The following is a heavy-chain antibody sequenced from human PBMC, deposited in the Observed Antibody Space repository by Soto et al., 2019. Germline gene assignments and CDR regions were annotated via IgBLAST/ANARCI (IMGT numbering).Heavy chain of an antibody. V-gene: IGHV1-69*13. CDR1: GGTFSGYA. CDR3: ARGKFIKVVVAALDY. D-gene: IGHD2-15*01. Sequence: SVKGSCKASGGTFSGYAISWVRQAPGQGLEWMGGIIPIFGTANYAQKFQGRVTITADESTSTAYMELSSLRSQDTAVYYCARGKFIKVVVAALDYWGQGTLVTVSS. CDR2: IIPIFGTA. J-gene: IGHJ4*02.